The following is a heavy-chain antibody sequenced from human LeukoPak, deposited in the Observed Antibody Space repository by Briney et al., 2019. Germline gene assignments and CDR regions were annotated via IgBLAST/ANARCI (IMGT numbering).Heavy chain of an antibody. CDR3: ARGLRVELERRKDSDAFDI. CDR2: TYYRSKWYN. V-gene: IGHV6-1*01. Sequence: SQTLSLTCAISGDSVSSNSAAWNWIRQSPSRGLEWLGRTYYRSKWYNDYAVSVKSRITINPDTSKNQFSLQLNSVTPEDTAVYYCARGLRVELERRKDSDAFDIWGQGTMVTVSS. D-gene: IGHD1-1*01. CDR1: GDSVSSNSAA. J-gene: IGHJ3*02.